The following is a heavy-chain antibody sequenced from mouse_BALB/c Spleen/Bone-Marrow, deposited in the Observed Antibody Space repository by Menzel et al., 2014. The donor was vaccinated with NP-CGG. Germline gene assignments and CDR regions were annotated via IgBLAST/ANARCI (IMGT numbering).Heavy chain of an antibody. CDR2: ISSGGGST. CDR1: GFAFSSYD. D-gene: IGHD1-2*01. CDR3: ARQGYGYVDFDV. J-gene: IGHJ1*01. Sequence: EVKLVESGGGLVKPGGSLKLSWAASGFAFSSYDMSWVRQMPEKRLEWVAYISSGGGSTYYPDTVRGRFTISRDNAKNTLYLQMSSLKSEDTAMYYCARQGYGYVDFDVWGAGTTVTVSS. V-gene: IGHV5-12-1*01.